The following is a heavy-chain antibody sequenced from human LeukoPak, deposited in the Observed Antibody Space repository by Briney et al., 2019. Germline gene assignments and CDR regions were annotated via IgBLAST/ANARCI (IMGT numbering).Heavy chain of an antibody. J-gene: IGHJ4*02. CDR3: AREGSVVGAVFDY. D-gene: IGHD1-26*01. CDR1: GFTFSSYA. V-gene: IGHV3-30-3*01. CDR2: ISYDGSNK. Sequence: GRSLRLSCAASGFTFSSYAMHWVRQAPGKGLEWVAVISYDGSNKYYADSVKGRFTISRDNSKNTLYLQMNSLRAEDTAVYYCAREGSVVGAVFDYWGQGTLVTVSS.